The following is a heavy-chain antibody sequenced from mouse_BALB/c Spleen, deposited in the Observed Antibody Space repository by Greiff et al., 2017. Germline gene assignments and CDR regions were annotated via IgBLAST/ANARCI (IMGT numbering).Heavy chain of an antibody. CDR1: GYTFSSFG. J-gene: IGHJ4*01. CDR3: ARGDGYYEDYYAMDY. D-gene: IGHD2-3*01. Sequence: EVQVVESGGGLVQPGGSRKLSCAASGYTFSSFGMHWVRQAPEKGLEWVAYISSGSSTIYYADTVKGRFTISRDNPKNTLFLQMTSLRSEDTAMYYCARGDGYYEDYYAMDYWGQGTSVTVSS. V-gene: IGHV5-17*02. CDR2: ISSGSSTI.